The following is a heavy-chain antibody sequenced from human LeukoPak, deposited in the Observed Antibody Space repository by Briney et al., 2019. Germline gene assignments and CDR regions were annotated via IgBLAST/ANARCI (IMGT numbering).Heavy chain of an antibody. V-gene: IGHV4-59*08. D-gene: IGHD3-10*01. CDR1: GGAISSYY. CDR2: IYYSGST. J-gene: IGHJ4*02. CDR3: ATPPPPTNYGWGSSAPPGFDY. Sequence: SETLSLTCTVSGGAISSYYWSWIRQPPGKGLEWIGYIYYSGSTNYNPSLKSRVTISVDTSKNQFSLKLSSVTAADTAVYYCATPPPPTNYGWGSSAPPGFDYGGQGPLVTVSS.